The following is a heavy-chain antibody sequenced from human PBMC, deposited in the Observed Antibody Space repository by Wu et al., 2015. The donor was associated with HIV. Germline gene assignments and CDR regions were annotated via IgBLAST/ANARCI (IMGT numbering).Heavy chain of an antibody. V-gene: IGHV1-69*18. D-gene: IGHD2-2*02. J-gene: IGHJ4*02. CDR3: ARDTLGYCSSTSCYTMGY. CDR1: GGTFSRSG. CDR2: IIPIFGTA. Sequence: QVQLVQSGAEVKKPGASVKVSCKASGGTFSRSGFSWVRQVPGQGFEWMGRIIPIFGTANYAQKFQGRVTITADESTSTAYMELSSLRSEDTAVYYCARDTLGYCSSTSCYTMGYWGQGTLVTVSS.